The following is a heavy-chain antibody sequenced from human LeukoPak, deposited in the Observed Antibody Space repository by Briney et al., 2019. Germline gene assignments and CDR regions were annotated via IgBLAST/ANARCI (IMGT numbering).Heavy chain of an antibody. CDR3: ARPGIAVAVMYYFDY. Sequence: GGSLRPSCEPPGFAFGSITRTWDRQAQGKGLDWFQTIKRNAEATFYADSVKDRFTISRDNSKNTLYLQMNSLRAEDTAVYYCARPGIAVAVMYYFDYWGQGTLVTVSS. D-gene: IGHD6-19*01. CDR2: IKRNAEAT. J-gene: IGHJ4*02. V-gene: IGHV3-23*01. CDR1: GFAFGSIT.